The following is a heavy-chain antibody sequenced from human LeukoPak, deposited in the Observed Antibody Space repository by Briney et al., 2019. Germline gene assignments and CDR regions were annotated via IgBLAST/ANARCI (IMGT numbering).Heavy chain of an antibody. D-gene: IGHD3-10*01. CDR3: ARDPSVEGIWFGELLLDY. J-gene: IGHJ4*02. V-gene: IGHV1-18*01. CDR2: ISAYNGNT. CDR1: GYTFTSYG. Sequence: ASVKVSCKASGYTFTSYGISWVRQAPGQGLEWMGWISAYNGNTNYARKLQGRVTMTTDTSTSTAYMELRSLRSDDTAVYYCARDPSVEGIWFGELLLDYWGQGTLVTVSS.